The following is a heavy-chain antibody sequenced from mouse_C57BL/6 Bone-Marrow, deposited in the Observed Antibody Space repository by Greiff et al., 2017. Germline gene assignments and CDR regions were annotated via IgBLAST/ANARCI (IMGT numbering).Heavy chain of an antibody. J-gene: IGHJ3*01. Sequence: QVQLQQSGAELARPGASVKLSCKASGYTFTSYGISWVKQRTGQGLEWIGEIYPRSGNTYYNEQFKGKATLTADKASSTAYMELSSLTSEDSAVYFCARDYYDYPVAYWGQGTLVTVSA. V-gene: IGHV1-81*01. D-gene: IGHD2-4*01. CDR3: ARDYYDYPVAY. CDR1: GYTFTSYG. CDR2: IYPRSGNT.